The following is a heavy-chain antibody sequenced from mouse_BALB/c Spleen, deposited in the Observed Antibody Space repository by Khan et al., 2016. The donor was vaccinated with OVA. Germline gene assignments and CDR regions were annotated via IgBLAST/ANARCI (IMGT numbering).Heavy chain of an antibody. D-gene: IGHD2-14*01. J-gene: IGHJ3*01. Sequence: QVQLKESGAELVRPGSSVKISCKASGYAFSSYWMNWVKQRPGQGLEWIGQIYPGDGETKYNGKFKGKVTLTADKSSSTAYMQLISLTSEDSAVYFCARSGYDYFAYWGQGTLVTVSA. CDR3: ARSGYDYFAY. CDR1: GYAFSSYW. CDR2: IYPGDGET. V-gene: IGHV1-80*01.